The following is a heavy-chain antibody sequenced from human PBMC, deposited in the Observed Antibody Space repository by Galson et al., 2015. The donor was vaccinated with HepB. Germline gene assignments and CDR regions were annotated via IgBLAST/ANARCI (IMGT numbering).Heavy chain of an antibody. CDR2: ISAYDGNT. J-gene: IGHJ5*02. D-gene: IGHD2-15*01. Sequence: SVKVSCKASGYTFSSYSITWVRQAPGQGLEWMGWISAYDGNTEYRQNFQGRLTMTTDTSRTTAYMELRSLRSDDTAVYYCARGAFVAVVTATLNNWFDPWGQGTLVTVSS. CDR3: ARGAFVAVVTATLNNWFDP. V-gene: IGHV1-18*01. CDR1: GYTFSSYS.